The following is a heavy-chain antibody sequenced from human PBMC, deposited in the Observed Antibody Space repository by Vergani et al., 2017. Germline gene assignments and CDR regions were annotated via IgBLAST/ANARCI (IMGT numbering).Heavy chain of an antibody. Sequence: QLQLQESGPGLVKPSETLSLTCAVYGGSFSGYYWSWIRQPPGKGLEWIGEINHSGSTNYNPSLKSRVTISVDTSKNQFSLKLSSVTAADTAVYYCARGRRRGGWYGAAFDIWGQGTMVTVSS. V-gene: IGHV4-34*01. D-gene: IGHD2-15*01. CDR2: INHSGST. CDR1: GGSFSGYY. J-gene: IGHJ3*02. CDR3: ARGRRRGGWYGAAFDI.